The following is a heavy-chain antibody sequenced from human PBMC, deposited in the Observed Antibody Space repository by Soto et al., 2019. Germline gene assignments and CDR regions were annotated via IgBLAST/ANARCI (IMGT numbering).Heavy chain of an antibody. CDR1: GFTVSSKY. D-gene: IGHD2-15*01. CDR3: ARDDVRCDGGRCYGVPLDV. CDR2: IQSGGPT. J-gene: IGHJ6*04. V-gene: IGHV3-66*01. Sequence: GGPLRLSCAASGFTVSSKYMSWVRQAPGKGLEWVSLIQSGGPTYYADSVKGRFTISRDTSENTLHLQMDSLRAEDTAVYYCARDDVRCDGGRCYGVPLDVWGTGTTVTVSS.